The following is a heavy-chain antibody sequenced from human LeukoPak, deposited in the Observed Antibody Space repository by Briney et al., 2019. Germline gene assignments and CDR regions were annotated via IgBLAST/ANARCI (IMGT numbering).Heavy chain of an antibody. J-gene: IGHJ4*02. CDR2: ISGSGSTT. CDR1: GFTFTSYV. D-gene: IGHD4-17*01. V-gene: IGHV3-23*01. Sequence: GGSLRLSCAASGFTFTSYVINWVRQAPGKELEWVSGISGSGSTTYFADSVRGRFTISRDNSKNTLYLQMNSLRAEDTAVYYCAKDSATVTPYYFDSWGQGTLVTVAS. CDR3: AKDSATVTPYYFDS.